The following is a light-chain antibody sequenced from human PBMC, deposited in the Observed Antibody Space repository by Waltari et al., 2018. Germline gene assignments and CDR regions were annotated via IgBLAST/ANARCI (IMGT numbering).Light chain of an antibody. CDR1: GSNIGAGYA. CDR2: GGS. V-gene: IGLV1-40*01. J-gene: IGLJ3*02. CDR3: QSYDTSLSVV. Sequence: QSVLTQPPSVSGAPGQRVTISCTGSGSNIGAGYAVQGYQQLPRAAPKLLIYGGSTRPLGVPDRFFGSTSGTSASLAITGLQAEDEADYYCQSYDTSLSVVFGGGTKLTVL.